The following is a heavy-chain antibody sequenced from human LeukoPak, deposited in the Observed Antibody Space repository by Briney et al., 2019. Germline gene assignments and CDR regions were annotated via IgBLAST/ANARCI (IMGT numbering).Heavy chain of an antibody. V-gene: IGHV1-2*02. Sequence: ASVKVSCKASGYTFTGDYMHWVRQAPGQGLEWMGWINPNSGGTNYAQKFQGRVTMTRDTSISTAYMELSRLRSDDTAVYYCARTSSGSYLRDWFDPWGQGTLVTVSS. CDR2: INPNSGGT. CDR3: ARTSSGSYLRDWFDP. D-gene: IGHD1-26*01. CDR1: GYTFTGDY. J-gene: IGHJ5*02.